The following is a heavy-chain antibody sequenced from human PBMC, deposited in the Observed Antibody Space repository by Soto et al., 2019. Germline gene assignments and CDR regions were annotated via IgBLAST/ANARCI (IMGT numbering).Heavy chain of an antibody. Sequence: HPGGSLRLSCAASGSTFSSYAMSWVRQTPGKGLEWVSTLSGSGGTTYYADSVKGQFTISRDNSKSTLYLQMNSLRAEDTAVYYCAKPCRPYGSGIDDAFDIWGQGTMVTVSS. CDR3: AKPCRPYGSGIDDAFDI. CDR1: GSTFSSYA. CDR2: LSGSGGTT. V-gene: IGHV3-23*01. D-gene: IGHD3-10*01. J-gene: IGHJ3*02.